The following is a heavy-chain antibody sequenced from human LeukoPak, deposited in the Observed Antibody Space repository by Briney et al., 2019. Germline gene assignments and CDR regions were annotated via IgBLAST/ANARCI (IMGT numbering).Heavy chain of an antibody. CDR3: AHIITGLRATGYYFDY. D-gene: IGHD1-14*01. V-gene: IGHV2-70*11. CDR2: IDWDDDK. Sequence: SGPALVKPTQILTLTCTFSGFSLTTSGMSVSWIRQPPGKALEWLARIDWDDDKYYSTSLKTRLTISKDTSKNQVVLTMTNMDPVDTATYYCAHIITGLRATGYYFDYWGTGTLVTVSS. J-gene: IGHJ4*02. CDR1: GFSLTTSGMS.